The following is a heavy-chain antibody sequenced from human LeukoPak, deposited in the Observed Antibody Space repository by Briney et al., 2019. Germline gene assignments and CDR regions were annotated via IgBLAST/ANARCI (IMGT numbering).Heavy chain of an antibody. V-gene: IGHV1-2*02. J-gene: IGHJ4*02. CDR3: ARESDTWPYYFDY. CDR2: INPNSGGT. CDR1: GYTFTGYY. Sequence: ASVKVSCKASGYTFTGYYMHWVRQAPGQGLEWMGWINPNSGGTNYAQKFQGRVTMTRATSISTAYMELSRLRSDDTAVYYCARESDTWPYYFDYWGQGTLVTVSS.